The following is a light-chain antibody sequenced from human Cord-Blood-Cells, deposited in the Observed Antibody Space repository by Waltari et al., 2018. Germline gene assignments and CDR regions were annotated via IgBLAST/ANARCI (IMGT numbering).Light chain of an antibody. CDR2: DVS. J-gene: IGLJ1*01. CDR3: SSYTSSSTYV. V-gene: IGLV2-14*01. CDR1: SSDVGGYNY. Sequence: QSALTQPASVSGSPGQSITISCTGTSSDVGGYNYVSGYQQHPGKAPKLMFYDVSNRPSGVSNRFSGSKSGHTASLTISGLQAEDEADYYCSSYTSSSTYVFGTGTKVTVL.